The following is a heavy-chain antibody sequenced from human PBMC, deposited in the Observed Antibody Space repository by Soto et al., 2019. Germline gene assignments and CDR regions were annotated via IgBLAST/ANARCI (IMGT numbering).Heavy chain of an antibody. D-gene: IGHD2-8*01. Sequence: QVRLQESGPGLVKPSETLSLSCTVSGASVTTGSYYWTWIRQPPGKGLEWMGQLSYSGSTSYNPSLESRITMSVDTSKNQISLTLTSLTAADTAMYFCARDYGVLVVRAFDMWGQGTMVTVSS. CDR2: LSYSGST. J-gene: IGHJ3*02. CDR3: ARDYGVLVVRAFDM. CDR1: GASVTTGSYY. V-gene: IGHV4-61*01.